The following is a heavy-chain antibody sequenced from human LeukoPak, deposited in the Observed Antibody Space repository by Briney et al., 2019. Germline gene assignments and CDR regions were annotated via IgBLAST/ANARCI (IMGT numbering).Heavy chain of an antibody. CDR1: GFTFSSYA. CDR3: AAGRGTTAFDY. CDR2: ISSNGGST. J-gene: IGHJ4*02. D-gene: IGHD1-1*01. Sequence: GGSLRLSCAASGFTFSSYAMHWVRQAPGKGLEYVSAISSNGGSTYYANSVKGRFTISGDNSKNTLYLQMGSLRAEDVAVYYCAAGRGTTAFDYWGQGTLVTVSS. V-gene: IGHV3-64*01.